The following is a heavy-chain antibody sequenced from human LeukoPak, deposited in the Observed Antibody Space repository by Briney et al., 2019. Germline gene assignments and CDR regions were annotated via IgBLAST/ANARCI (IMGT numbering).Heavy chain of an antibody. V-gene: IGHV3-7*01. Sequence: GGSLRLSCSASGFTFSNYWMSWVRQAPGKGLEWVANIKQDESEKYYVDSVKGRFTISRDNAKSSLYLQMNSLRAEDTAVYYCAGALDSSSSRYQAFEEWGQGTLVTVSS. J-gene: IGHJ4*02. D-gene: IGHD2-2*01. CDR1: GFTFSNYW. CDR3: AGALDSSSSRYQAFEE. CDR2: IKQDESEK.